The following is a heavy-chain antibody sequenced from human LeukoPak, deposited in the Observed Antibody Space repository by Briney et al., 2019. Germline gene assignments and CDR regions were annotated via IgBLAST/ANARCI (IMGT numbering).Heavy chain of an antibody. Sequence: PGGSLRLSCAASRFTFSHYSIHWVRQAPGKGLEWVAVIWYDGSNKYYADSVKGRFTISRDNSKNTLYLQMNSLRAEDTAVYYCARERRTFTAFDIWGQGTMVTVSS. CDR2: IWYDGSNK. CDR3: ARERRTFTAFDI. CDR1: RFTFSHYS. V-gene: IGHV3-33*08. J-gene: IGHJ3*02.